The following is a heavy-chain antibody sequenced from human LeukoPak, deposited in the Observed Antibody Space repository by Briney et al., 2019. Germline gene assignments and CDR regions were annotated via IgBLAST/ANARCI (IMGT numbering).Heavy chain of an antibody. Sequence: SETLSLTCTVSGGSISSYYWSWIRQPPGKGLEWIGYIYYGGSTNYNPSLKSRVTISVDTSKNQFSLKLSSVTAADTAVYYCARSNYDILTGYYPPDYWGQGTLVSGSS. J-gene: IGHJ4*02. D-gene: IGHD3-9*01. CDR1: GGSISSYY. CDR2: IYYGGST. CDR3: ARSNYDILTGYYPPDY. V-gene: IGHV4-59*01.